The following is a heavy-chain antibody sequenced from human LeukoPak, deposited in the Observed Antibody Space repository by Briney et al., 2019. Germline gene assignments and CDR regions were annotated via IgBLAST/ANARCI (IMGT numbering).Heavy chain of an antibody. V-gene: IGHV4-39*02. CDR3: ARARGLSSDIVVVVAADETYNWFDP. J-gene: IGHJ5*02. CDR1: GGSISGSSYY. CDR2: INYSGST. Sequence: PSETLSLTCTVSGGSISGSSYYWGWIRQPPGKGLEWIGSINYSGSTYYNPSLKSRVTISVDTSKNQFSLKLNSVTATDTAVYYCARARGLSSDIVVVVAADETYNWFDPWGQGTLVTVSS. D-gene: IGHD2-15*01.